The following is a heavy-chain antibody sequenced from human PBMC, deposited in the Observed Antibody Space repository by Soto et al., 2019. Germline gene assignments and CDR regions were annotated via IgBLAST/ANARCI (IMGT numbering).Heavy chain of an antibody. D-gene: IGHD3-3*01. CDR2: IVVGSGNT. J-gene: IGHJ5*02. Sequence: VASVKVSCKASGFTFTSSAVQWVRQARGQRLEWIGWIVVGSGNTNYAQKFQERVTITRDMSTSTAYMELSSLRSEDTAVYYCAADPDFWSGYYDESSWFDPWGQGTLVTVSS. V-gene: IGHV1-58*01. CDR1: GFTFTSSA. CDR3: AADPDFWSGYYDESSWFDP.